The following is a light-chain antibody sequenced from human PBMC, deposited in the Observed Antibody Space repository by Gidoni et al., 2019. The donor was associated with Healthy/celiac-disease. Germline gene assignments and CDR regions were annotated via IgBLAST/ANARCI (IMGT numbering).Light chain of an antibody. CDR1: SSNIGSNT. J-gene: IGLJ1*01. Sequence: QSLLTHPPSASGTPGQSVTISCSGSSSNIGSNTVNWYQQLPGTATKLLIFSNNQRPSGVPDRFSGSKSGTSASLAISGLQSEDEADYYCAAWDDSLNGSYVFGTGTKVTVL. V-gene: IGLV1-44*01. CDR3: AAWDDSLNGSYV. CDR2: SNN.